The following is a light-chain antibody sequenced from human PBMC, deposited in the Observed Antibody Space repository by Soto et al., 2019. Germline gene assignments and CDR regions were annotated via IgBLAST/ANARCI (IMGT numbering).Light chain of an antibody. CDR1: SSNIGSNS. CDR3: AAWDDSLNGVL. J-gene: IGLJ3*02. V-gene: IGLV1-44*01. CDR2: GNT. Sequence: QSVLTQPPSASGTPGQRVTISCSGSSSNIGSNSVNWYQKFPATAPKLLIYGNTQRPSGVPDRFSGSKSGTSASLAISGLYSEDEADYYCAAWDDSLNGVLFGGGTKVTVL.